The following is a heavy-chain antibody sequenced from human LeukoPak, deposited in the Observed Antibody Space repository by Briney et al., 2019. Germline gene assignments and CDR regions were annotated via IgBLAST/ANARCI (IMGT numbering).Heavy chain of an antibody. V-gene: IGHV3-48*03. Sequence: GGSLRLSCAASGFTFSSYEMNWVRQAPGKGLEWISYIGTSGSTIYYADSVKGRFTISRDNAKNSLYLQMNSLRAKDTAVYYCARTNLVTAMLDYWGQGTLVTVSS. CDR3: ARTNLVTAMLDY. CDR2: IGTSGSTI. CDR1: GFTFSSYE. J-gene: IGHJ4*02. D-gene: IGHD2-21*02.